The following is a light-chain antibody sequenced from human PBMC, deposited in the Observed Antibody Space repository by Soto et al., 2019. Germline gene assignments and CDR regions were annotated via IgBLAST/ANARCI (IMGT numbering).Light chain of an antibody. CDR1: QSIRSW. CDR3: QQYNSHPWT. V-gene: IGKV1-5*03. Sequence: DIQITQSPSTLPASVGDRVTVTCRASQSIRSWLAWYQEKPGKAPTLLIYKASLLETGVPSRFSGSGSGTEFTLTRSSLQTDDFENYYCQQYNSHPWTLGQGTKV. J-gene: IGKJ1*01. CDR2: KAS.